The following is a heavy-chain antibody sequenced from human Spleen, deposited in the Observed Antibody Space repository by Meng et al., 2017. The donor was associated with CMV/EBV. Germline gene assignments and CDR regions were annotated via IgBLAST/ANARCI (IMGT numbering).Heavy chain of an antibody. J-gene: IGHJ6*02. CDR2: MYSGGKT. CDR1: GLTVSNSY. CDR3: AKGTTYGMDV. D-gene: IGHD1-14*01. V-gene: IGHV3-53*05. Sequence: LSLTCAASGLTVSNSYLSWVRQAPGKGLEWVSVMYSGGKTQYADSVKGRFTISRDNSKNTLYLQMNSLRAEDTAVYYCAKGTTYGMDVWGQGTTVTVSS.